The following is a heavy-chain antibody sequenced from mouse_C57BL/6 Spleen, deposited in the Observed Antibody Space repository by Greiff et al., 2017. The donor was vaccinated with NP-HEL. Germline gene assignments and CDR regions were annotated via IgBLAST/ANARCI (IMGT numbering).Heavy chain of an antibody. J-gene: IGHJ1*03. CDR1: GYTFTSYW. CDR3: ARIDGYLWYFDV. V-gene: IGHV1-59*01. CDR2: IDPSDSYT. Sequence: VQLQQPGAELVRPGTSVTLSCKASGYTFTSYWMHWVKQRPGQGLEWIGVIDPSDSYTNYNQKFKGKATLTVDTSSSTAYMQLSSLTSEDSAVYYCARIDGYLWYFDVWGTGTTVTVSS. D-gene: IGHD2-3*01.